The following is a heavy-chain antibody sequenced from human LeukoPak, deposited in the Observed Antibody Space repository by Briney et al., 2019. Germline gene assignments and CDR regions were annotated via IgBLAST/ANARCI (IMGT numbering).Heavy chain of an antibody. J-gene: IGHJ3*01. Sequence: SQTLSLTWAISGDSVSSNSAAWNWVRQSPSRGLEWLGRTYYRSKWYNNYALSVKSRITINPDTSKNQFSLQLNSVTPEDTAIYYCARDPAYSSDWTKNAFDVWGQGTMVTVSS. D-gene: IGHD6-19*01. CDR3: ARDPAYSSDWTKNAFDV. CDR1: GDSVSSNSAA. CDR2: TYYRSKWYN. V-gene: IGHV6-1*01.